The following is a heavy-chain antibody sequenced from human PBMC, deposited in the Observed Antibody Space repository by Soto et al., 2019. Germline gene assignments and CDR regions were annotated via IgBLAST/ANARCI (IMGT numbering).Heavy chain of an antibody. CDR3: ARTPLGSGWDNWFDP. V-gene: IGHV2-26*01. Sequence: QVTLKESGPVLVKPTETLTLTYTVSGFSLSNARMGVSWIRQPPGKALEWLAHIFSNDEKSYSTSLKSRLTISKDTSKSQVVLTMTNMDPVDTATYYCARTPLGSGWDNWFDPWGQGTLVTVSS. CDR2: IFSNDEK. CDR1: GFSLSNARMG. D-gene: IGHD6-19*01. J-gene: IGHJ5*02.